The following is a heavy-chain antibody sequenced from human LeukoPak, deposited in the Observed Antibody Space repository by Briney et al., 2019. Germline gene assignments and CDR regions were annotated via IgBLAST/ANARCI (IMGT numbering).Heavy chain of an antibody. J-gene: IGHJ4*02. CDR3: ASDFGDYQPVDY. Sequence: GGSLRLSCEASGFRFNDHAMHWVRQAPGKGLEWVAVISFDGTNKYYADSVDGQFTISRVNSKNTVFLQMDSLRREDTAVYFCASDFGDYQPVDYWGQGTLVTVSS. D-gene: IGHD2-21*01. CDR1: GFRFNDHA. V-gene: IGHV3-30*14. CDR2: ISFDGTNK.